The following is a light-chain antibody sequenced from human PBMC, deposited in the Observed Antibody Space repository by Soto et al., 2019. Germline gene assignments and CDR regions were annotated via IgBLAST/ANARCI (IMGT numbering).Light chain of an antibody. CDR3: QQYNSYSPT. CDR1: QGIGSW. J-gene: IGKJ1*01. CDR2: TAS. V-gene: IGKV1D-16*01. Sequence: DIQMTQSPSSVSASVGDRVTITCRASQGIGSWLAWYQQKPGKAPKLLIYTASSLQSGVPSRFSGSGFGTDFTLTISSLQPEDFATYYCQQYNSYSPTFGQGTRVEIK.